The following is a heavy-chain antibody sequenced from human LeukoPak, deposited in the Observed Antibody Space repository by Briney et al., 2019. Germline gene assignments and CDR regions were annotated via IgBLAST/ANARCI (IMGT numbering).Heavy chain of an antibody. CDR1: GGSINNYYW. CDR3: ARIFKDPRTYYYDSSGYYYSRYYSDY. V-gene: IGHV2-26*01. CDR2: IFSNDEK. J-gene: IGHJ4*02. Sequence: ETLSLTCTVSGGSINNYYWSWIRQPPGKALEWLAHIFSNDEKSYSTSLKSRLTISNDTSKSQVVLTMTNMDPVDTATYYCARIFKDPRTYYYDSSGYYYSRYYSDYWGQGTLVTVSS. D-gene: IGHD3-22*01.